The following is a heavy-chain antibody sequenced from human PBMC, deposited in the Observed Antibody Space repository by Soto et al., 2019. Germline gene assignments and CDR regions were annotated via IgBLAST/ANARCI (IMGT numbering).Heavy chain of an antibody. CDR3: AKAGGGYDFGVPYNFDY. J-gene: IGHJ4*02. CDR2: ISGSGGST. V-gene: IGHV3-23*01. D-gene: IGHD5-12*01. CDR1: GFTFSSYA. Sequence: GGSLRLSCAASGFTFSSYAMSWVRQAPGKGLEWVSAISGSGGSTYYADSVKGRFTISRANSKNTLYLQMNSLRAEDTAVYYCAKAGGGYDFGVPYNFDYWGQGTLVTVSS.